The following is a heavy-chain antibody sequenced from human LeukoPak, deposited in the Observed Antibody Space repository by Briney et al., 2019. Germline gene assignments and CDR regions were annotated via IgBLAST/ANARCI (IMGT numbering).Heavy chain of an antibody. CDR3: ARDYGGSSPFDY. CDR2: ISSSGSTI. D-gene: IGHD4-23*01. J-gene: IGHJ4*02. V-gene: IGHV3-48*03. Sequence: QPGGSLRLSCPASGFTFSSYEMHWVRQAPGKGLEWVSYISSSGSTIYYADSVKGRFTISRDNAKNSLYLQMNSLRAEDTAVYYCARDYGGSSPFDYWGQGTLVTVSS. CDR1: GFTFSSYE.